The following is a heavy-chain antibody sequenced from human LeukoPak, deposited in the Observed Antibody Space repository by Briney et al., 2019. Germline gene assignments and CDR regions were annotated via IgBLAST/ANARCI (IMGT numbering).Heavy chain of an antibody. V-gene: IGHV4-34*01. D-gene: IGHD3-16*01. J-gene: IGHJ3*02. CDR1: GGSFSGYY. CDR3: ASWNGGVDKDAFDI. Sequence: SETLSLTCAVYGGSFSGYYWSWIRQPPGKGLEWIGEINHSGSTNYNPSLKSRVTISVDTSKNQFSLKLSSVTAADTAVYYCASWNGGVDKDAFDIWGQGTMDTVSS. CDR2: INHSGST.